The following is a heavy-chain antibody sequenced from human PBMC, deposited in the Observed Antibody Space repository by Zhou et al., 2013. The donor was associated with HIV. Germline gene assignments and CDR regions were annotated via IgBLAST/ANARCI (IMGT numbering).Heavy chain of an antibody. Sequence: QAQLVQSGAEVRKPGSSVKVSCKASGVTFSNHAINWVRQAPGQGLEWLGRIIPMIGSTNYAQKFQGRVTIIADKSTSTAYMELSSLRSEDTAVYYCARERQKWARDYHFDYWGQGTLVTVSS. D-gene: IGHD4-17*01. CDR2: IIPMIGST. V-gene: IGHV1-69*04. J-gene: IGHJ4*02. CDR1: GVTFSNHA. CDR3: ARERQKWARDYHFDY.